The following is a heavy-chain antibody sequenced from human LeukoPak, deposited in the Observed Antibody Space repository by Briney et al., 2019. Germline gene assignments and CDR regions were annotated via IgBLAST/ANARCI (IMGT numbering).Heavy chain of an antibody. D-gene: IGHD6-13*01. CDR1: GDTFTSSG. Sequence: GASVKVSCKASGDTFTSSGISWVRQAPGQGLEWMVGIIPIFGTANYAQKFQGRVTITTDESTSAAYMELSSLRSEDTAVYYCARARSIAGNNWFAPWGQGNLVTVSS. CDR2: IIPIFGTA. V-gene: IGHV1-69*05. J-gene: IGHJ5*02. CDR3: ARARSIAGNNWFAP.